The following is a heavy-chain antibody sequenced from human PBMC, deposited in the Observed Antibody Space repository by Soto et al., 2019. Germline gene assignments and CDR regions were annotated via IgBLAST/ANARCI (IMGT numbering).Heavy chain of an antibody. CDR2: ISYDGSNK. CDR1: GFTFSNDA. J-gene: IGHJ2*01. Sequence: QVELVESGGGVVQPGRSLRLSCAASGFTFSNDAMHWVRQAPGKGLEWVAVISYDGSNKYYADSVKGRFTISRDNSKNTLYLQMNSLRADDTAVYYCARDSHSSGWYFDLWGRGTLVTVSS. CDR3: ARDSHSSGWYFDL. V-gene: IGHV3-30-3*01. D-gene: IGHD6-19*01.